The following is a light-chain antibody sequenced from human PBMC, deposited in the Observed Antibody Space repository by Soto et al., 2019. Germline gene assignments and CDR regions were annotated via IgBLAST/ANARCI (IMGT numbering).Light chain of an antibody. CDR1: SSNIGTKA. V-gene: IGLV1-44*01. J-gene: IGLJ2*01. Sequence: QSVLTQPPSASGTPGQRVTISCSGSSSNIGTKAVNWYQQVPGAAPKVLIYSNSQRPSGVPDRFSGSKSGTSASLAISGLQSEDEADYYCAAWDDSLNDVVFGGGTKVTVL. CDR2: SNS. CDR3: AAWDDSLNDVV.